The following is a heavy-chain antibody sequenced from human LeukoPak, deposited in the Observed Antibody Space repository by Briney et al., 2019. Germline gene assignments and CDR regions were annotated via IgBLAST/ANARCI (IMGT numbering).Heavy chain of an antibody. V-gene: IGHV3-30-3*01. CDR2: ISYDGSNK. CDR3: ARARRVGSSSWTQRYYYYYGMDV. CDR1: GFTFSSYA. D-gene: IGHD6-13*01. Sequence: PGGSLRLSCAASGFTFSSYAMPWVRQAPGKGLEWVAVISYDGSNKYYADSVKGRLTISRDNSKNTLYLQMNSLRAEDTAVYYCARARRVGSSSWTQRYYYYYGMDVWGQGTTVTVSS. J-gene: IGHJ6*02.